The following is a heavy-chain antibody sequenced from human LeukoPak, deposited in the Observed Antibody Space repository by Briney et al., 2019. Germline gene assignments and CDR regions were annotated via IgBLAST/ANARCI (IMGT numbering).Heavy chain of an antibody. V-gene: IGHV1-2*06. CDR1: GYTFTGYY. CDR2: INPNSGGT. J-gene: IGHJ4*02. D-gene: IGHD3-22*01. Sequence: GASVKVSCKASGYTFTGYYMHWVRQAPGQGLEWMGRINPNSGGTNYAQKFQGRVNMNRDTSISTAYMELSRLRSDDTAVYYCAREYYYDSSGYPVIWGQGTMVTVSS. CDR3: AREYYYDSSGYPVI.